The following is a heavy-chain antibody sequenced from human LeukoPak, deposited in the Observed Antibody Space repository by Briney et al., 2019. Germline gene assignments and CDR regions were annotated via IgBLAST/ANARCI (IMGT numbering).Heavy chain of an antibody. Sequence: ASVKVSCKASGYTFTSYYMHWVRQAPGQGLEWMGIINPSGGSTSYAQKFQGRVTMTRDTSTSTVYMELSSLRSEDTAVYYCAGENEPAPFDYWGQGTLVTVSS. CDR3: AGENEPAPFDY. D-gene: IGHD1-1*01. V-gene: IGHV1-46*01. J-gene: IGHJ4*02. CDR1: GYTFTSYY. CDR2: INPSGGST.